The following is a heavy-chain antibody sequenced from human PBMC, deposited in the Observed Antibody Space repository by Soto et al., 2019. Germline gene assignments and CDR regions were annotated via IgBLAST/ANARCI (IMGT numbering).Heavy chain of an antibody. CDR2: ISGSGGST. CDR1: GFTFSHYA. D-gene: IGHD2-2*01. CDR3: AIDALVPAAPGYYLDY. V-gene: IGHV3-23*01. Sequence: EVQLLEAGGGLVQPGGSLRLSCATSGFTFSHYAMSWVRRAPGKGLERVSIISGSGGSTYYADSVKGRFTISRDKSKNTVYLQMSSLRAEDTAVYYCAIDALVPAAPGYYLDYWGQGTLVTVSS. J-gene: IGHJ4*02.